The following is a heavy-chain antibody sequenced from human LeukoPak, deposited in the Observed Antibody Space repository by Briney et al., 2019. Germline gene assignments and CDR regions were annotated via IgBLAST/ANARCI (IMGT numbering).Heavy chain of an antibody. D-gene: IGHD6-19*01. CDR2: IYYSGST. J-gene: IGHJ4*02. V-gene: IGHV4-34*10. CDR1: GGSFSGYY. CDR3: ARNLYSSGWHPFDY. Sequence: PSETLSLTCAVYGGSFSGYYWSWIRQPPGKGLEWIGYIYYSGSTYYNPSLKSRLTMSVDTSKSQFSLELSSVTAADTAIYYCARNLYSSGWHPFDYWGQGTLVTVSS.